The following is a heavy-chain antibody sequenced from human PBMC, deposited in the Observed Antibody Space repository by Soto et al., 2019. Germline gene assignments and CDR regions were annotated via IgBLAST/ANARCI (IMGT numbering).Heavy chain of an antibody. CDR1: GFTFSYYG. J-gene: IGHJ5*02. Sequence: QVHLVESGGGVVQPGRSLRLSCADSGFTFSYYGMHWVRQAPGKGLEWVAFISYDENHKYYADSVKGRFTISRDNSNNTLVLQMSSLRAEDTATYYWAKDGYVGGSIPGWFGPWGQGTLVSVSS. CDR3: AKDGYVGGSIPGWFGP. D-gene: IGHD2-21*01. V-gene: IGHV3-30*18. CDR2: ISYDENHK.